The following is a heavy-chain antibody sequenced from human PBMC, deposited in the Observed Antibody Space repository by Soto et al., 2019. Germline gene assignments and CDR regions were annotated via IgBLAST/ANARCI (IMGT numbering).Heavy chain of an antibody. V-gene: IGHV3-23*01. CDR1: GFTFSSYA. CDR2: ISGSGGST. CDR3: AKDRAGIAAPKSYEPAYYYYMDV. D-gene: IGHD6-13*01. J-gene: IGHJ6*03. Sequence: PGGSLRLSCAASGFTFSSYAMSWVRQAPGKGLEWVSAISGSGGSTYYADSVKGRFTISRDNSKNTLYLQMNSLRAEDTAVYYCAKDRAGIAAPKSYEPAYYYYMDVWGKGTTVTVSS.